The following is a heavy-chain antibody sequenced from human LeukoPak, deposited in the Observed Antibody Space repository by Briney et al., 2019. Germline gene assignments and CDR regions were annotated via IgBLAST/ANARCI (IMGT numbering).Heavy chain of an antibody. D-gene: IGHD2-21*01. J-gene: IGHJ6*03. CDR2: IYTSGST. Sequence: PSETLSLTCTVSGGSIRSGSYYWSWIRQPAGKGLEWIGRIYTSGSTNYNPSLKSRVTISVDTSKNQFSLQLNSVTPEDTAVYYCATEICGGGDCYSYFDYYYMDVWGKGTTVTVSS. CDR1: GGSIRSGSYY. CDR3: ATEICGGGDCYSYFDYYYMDV. V-gene: IGHV4-61*02.